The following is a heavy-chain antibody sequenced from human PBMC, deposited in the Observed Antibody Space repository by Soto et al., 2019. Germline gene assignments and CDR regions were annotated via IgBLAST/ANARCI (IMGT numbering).Heavy chain of an antibody. CDR3: ARCFTSCLYFDY. CDR1: GVTLSSGW. D-gene: IGHD2-2*01. Sequence: HPGGAMSLSCAVSGVTLSSGWMHWVRQAPGKGLEWVANIKQDGSEKYYVDSVKGRFTISRDNAKNSLYLQMNSLRAEGTAVYYCARCFTSCLYFDYWGQGT. CDR2: IKQDGSEK. J-gene: IGHJ4*02. V-gene: IGHV3-7*01.